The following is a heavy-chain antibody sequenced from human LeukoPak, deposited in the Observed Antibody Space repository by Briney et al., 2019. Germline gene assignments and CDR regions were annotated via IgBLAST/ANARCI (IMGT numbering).Heavy chain of an antibody. V-gene: IGHV1-46*01. CDR3: AREESGGYFDY. D-gene: IGHD2-8*02. CDR1: GGTXSSYA. J-gene: IGHJ4*02. CDR2: INPSGSST. Sequence: ASVKVSCKASGGTXSSYAISWVRQAPGQGLEWMGLINPSGSSTNHAQKFRGRVTMTRDTSTTTVYMELSSLRSEDTAVYYCAREESGGYFDYGGQGTLVTVSS.